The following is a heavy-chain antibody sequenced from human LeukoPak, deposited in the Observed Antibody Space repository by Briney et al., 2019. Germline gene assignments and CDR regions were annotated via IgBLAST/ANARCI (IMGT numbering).Heavy chain of an antibody. J-gene: IGHJ3*02. CDR3: ARVLRGSPYAFDI. CDR2: ISAYNGNT. CDR1: GYTFSIYG. D-gene: IGHD1-26*01. Sequence: GASVKVSCKASGYTFSIYGFSWVRQAPGQGLEWMGWISAYNGNTNYAQKFQGRVTMTTDTSTSTAHMELRSLRSDDTAVYYCARVLRGSPYAFDIWGQGTMVTVSS. V-gene: IGHV1-18*01.